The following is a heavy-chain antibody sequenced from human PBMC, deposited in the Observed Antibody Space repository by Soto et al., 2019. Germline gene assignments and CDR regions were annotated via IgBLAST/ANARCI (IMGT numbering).Heavy chain of an antibody. CDR3: YTDSSGYYDPYFDY. CDR2: ISYDGSNK. Sequence: PGGSLRLSCAASGFTFSSYGMHWVRQAPGKGLEWVAVISYDGSNKYYADSVKGRFTISRDNSKNTLYLQMNSLRAEDTAVYYCYTDSSGYYDPYFDYWGQGTLVTVSS. J-gene: IGHJ4*02. CDR1: GFTFSSYG. V-gene: IGHV3-30*03. D-gene: IGHD3-22*01.